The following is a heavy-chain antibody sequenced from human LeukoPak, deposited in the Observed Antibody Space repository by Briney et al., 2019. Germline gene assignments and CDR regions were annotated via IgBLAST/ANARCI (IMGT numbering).Heavy chain of an antibody. CDR1: GFAFDAFG. D-gene: IGHD2-8*01. V-gene: IGHV3-30*18. CDR2: ISSDGSKE. J-gene: IGHJ4*02. Sequence: GRSLRLSCVASGFAFDAFGIHWVRQAPGKGLEWVAVISSDGSKEYYGDSVKGRFTISRDNSKNMLYLQMNSLRAEDSGVYYCAKSGDYCTDGICYHFDYWGQGTLVTVSS. CDR3: AKSGDYCTDGICYHFDY.